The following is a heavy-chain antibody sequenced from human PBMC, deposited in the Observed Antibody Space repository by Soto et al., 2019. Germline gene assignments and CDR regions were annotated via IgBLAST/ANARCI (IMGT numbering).Heavy chain of an antibody. D-gene: IGHD6-19*01. V-gene: IGHV1-18*01. Sequence: GVSVKVSCKASGYTFTSYGISWVRQAPGQGLEWMGWISAYNGNTNYAQKLQGRGTMTTDTSTSTAYMELRSLRSDDTAVYYCARDESSGWYSGFDYWGQGTLVTVSS. J-gene: IGHJ4*02. CDR3: ARDESSGWYSGFDY. CDR2: ISAYNGNT. CDR1: GYTFTSYG.